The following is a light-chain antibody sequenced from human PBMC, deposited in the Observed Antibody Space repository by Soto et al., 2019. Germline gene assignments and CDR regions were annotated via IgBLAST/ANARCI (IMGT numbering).Light chain of an antibody. CDR3: QQYRSSLWT. CDR1: QSVSSSY. J-gene: IGKJ1*01. CDR2: GAS. V-gene: IGKV3-20*01. Sequence: EIVLTQSPVTLSLSPGERATLSCRASQSVSSSYLAWYQQKPGQAPRLLIYGASSRATGIPDRFSGSGSGTDFTLTISRLEPEDFAVYYRQQYRSSLWTFGQGTKVDIK.